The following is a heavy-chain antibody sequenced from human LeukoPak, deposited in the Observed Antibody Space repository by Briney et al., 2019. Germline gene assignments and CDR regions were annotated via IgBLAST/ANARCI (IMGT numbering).Heavy chain of an antibody. D-gene: IGHD3-3*01. CDR1: GYTFTGYY. J-gene: IGHJ4*02. CDR2: INPSGGST. Sequence: ASVKVSCKASGYTFTGYYMHWVRQAPGQGLEWMGIINPSGGSTSYAQKFQGRVTMTRDMSTSTVYMELSSLRSEDTAVYYCARARLITIFGVVTKYYFDYWGQGTLVTVSS. CDR3: ARARLITIFGVVTKYYFDY. V-gene: IGHV1-46*01.